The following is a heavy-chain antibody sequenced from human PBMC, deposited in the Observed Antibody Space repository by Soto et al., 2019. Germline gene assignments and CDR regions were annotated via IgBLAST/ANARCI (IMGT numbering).Heavy chain of an antibody. J-gene: IGHJ4*02. CDR1: GGSVSSGSYY. V-gene: IGHV4-61*01. Sequence: SETLSLTCTVSGGSVSSGSYYWSWIRQPPGKGLEWIGYIYYSGSTNYNPSLKSRVTISVDTSKNQFSLKLSSVTAADTAVYNCPGGYYESSGLYYLDYGGQGTWVPVSS. D-gene: IGHD3-22*01. CDR3: PGGYYESSGLYYLDY. CDR2: IYYSGST.